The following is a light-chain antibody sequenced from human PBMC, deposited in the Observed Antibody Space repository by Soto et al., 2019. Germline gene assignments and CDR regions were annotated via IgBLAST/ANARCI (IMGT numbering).Light chain of an antibody. J-gene: IGKJ1*01. CDR1: QSVRSSY. Sequence: EIVLTQSPDTLFLSPGGSATLSCSASQSVRSSYLAWYQQTPGQTPRLLIYAAYSRATGITDRFSGSGSGTDFSLTISRLEAEDFAVYYCQQYGSSPRTFGQGTKVDIK. V-gene: IGKV3-20*01. CDR2: AAY. CDR3: QQYGSSPRT.